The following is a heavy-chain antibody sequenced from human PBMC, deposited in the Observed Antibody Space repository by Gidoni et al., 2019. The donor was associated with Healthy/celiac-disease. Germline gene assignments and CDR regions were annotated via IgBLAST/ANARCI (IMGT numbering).Heavy chain of an antibody. CDR3: ARMVETVVVTAHAPSGAFDI. V-gene: IGHV1-69*01. Sequence: QVQLVQSGAEVKKPGSSVKVSCKASGGTFSSYAISWVRQAPGQGLEWMGGIIPIFGTANYAQKFQGRVTITADESTSTAYMELSSLRSEDTAVYYCARMVETVVVTAHAPSGAFDIWGQGTMVTVSS. CDR2: IIPIFGTA. CDR1: GGTFSSYA. D-gene: IGHD2-21*02. J-gene: IGHJ3*02.